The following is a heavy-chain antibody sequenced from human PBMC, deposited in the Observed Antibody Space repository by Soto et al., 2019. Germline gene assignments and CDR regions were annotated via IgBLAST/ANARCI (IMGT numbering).Heavy chain of an antibody. CDR2: ISGSGGST. J-gene: IGHJ4*02. Sequence: GGSLRLSCAASGFTFSSYAMSWVRQAPGKGLEWDSAISGSGGSTYYADSVKGRFTISRDNSKNTLYLQMNSLRAEDTAVYYCAKDGSGWFYVGEYYFDYWGQGTLVTVSS. V-gene: IGHV3-23*01. D-gene: IGHD6-19*01. CDR3: AKDGSGWFYVGEYYFDY. CDR1: GFTFSSYA.